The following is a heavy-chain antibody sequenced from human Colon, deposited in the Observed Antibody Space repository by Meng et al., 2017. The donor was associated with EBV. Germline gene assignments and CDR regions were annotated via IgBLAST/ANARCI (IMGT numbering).Heavy chain of an antibody. D-gene: IGHD6-25*01. V-gene: IGHV3-11*01. CDR3: ARDLGGPRDY. CDR2: ISKMGDGI. Sequence: HVYLVESGGGFVKPGGSSSLSCAASGFNFNDYYMTWIRQAPGKGLEWVAFISKMGDGISYAESVRGRFTISRDSATHSLYLQMNSLRAEDTAVYYCARDLGGPRDYWGQGTLVTVSS. CDR1: GFNFNDYY. J-gene: IGHJ4*02.